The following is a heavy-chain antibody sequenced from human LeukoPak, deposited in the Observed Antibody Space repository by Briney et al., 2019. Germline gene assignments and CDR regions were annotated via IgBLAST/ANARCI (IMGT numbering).Heavy chain of an antibody. J-gene: IGHJ4*02. CDR3: ARPSWYYDSSGGKFDY. Sequence: GASVKVSCKTSGYTFTSYYISWVRQAPGQGLEWMGWINPNSGGTNYAQKFQGRVTMTRDTSISTAYMELSRLRSDDTAVYYCARPSWYYDSSGGKFDYWGQGTLVTVSS. CDR1: GYTFTSYY. V-gene: IGHV1-2*02. D-gene: IGHD3-22*01. CDR2: INPNSGGT.